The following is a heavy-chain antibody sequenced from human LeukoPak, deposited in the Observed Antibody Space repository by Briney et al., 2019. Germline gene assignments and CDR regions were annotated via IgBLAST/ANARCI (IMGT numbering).Heavy chain of an antibody. Sequence: PGGSLRLSCAASGFTFSSYEMNWVRQAPGKGLEWVSYISSSGSTIYYADSVKGRFTISRDNAKNSLYLQMNSLRAEDTAMYYCARDGIGVGSTKLDHWGQGSLVTVSS. D-gene: IGHD1-26*01. CDR3: ARDGIGVGSTKLDH. J-gene: IGHJ5*02. V-gene: IGHV3-48*03. CDR1: GFTFSSYE. CDR2: ISSSGSTI.